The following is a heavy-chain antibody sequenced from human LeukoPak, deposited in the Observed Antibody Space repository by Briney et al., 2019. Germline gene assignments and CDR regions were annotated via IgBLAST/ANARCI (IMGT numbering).Heavy chain of an antibody. CDR1: GGSIHGYF. J-gene: IGHJ4*02. V-gene: IGHV4-59*01. D-gene: IGHD6-13*01. Sequence: PSETLSLTCSVSGGSIHGYFWHWIRQTPGKGLEWLGYSYCTGSTHHNPSLRNRVTMSVDTSKNQFSLKLSSVTAADTAIYYCTRGSSWGLDYWGQGTLVTVSS. CDR2: SYCTGST. CDR3: TRGSSWGLDY.